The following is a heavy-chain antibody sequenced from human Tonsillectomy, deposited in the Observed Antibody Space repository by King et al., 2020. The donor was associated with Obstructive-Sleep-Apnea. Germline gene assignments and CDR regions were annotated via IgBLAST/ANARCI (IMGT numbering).Heavy chain of an antibody. D-gene: IGHD6-19*01. CDR2: ISGSGGST. J-gene: IGHJ4*02. CDR1: GFTFSSYA. Sequence: VQLVESGGGLVQPGGSLRLSCAASGFTFSSYAMSWVRQAPGEGLEWVSAISGSGGSTYYADSVKGRVTISRDNSKTPRYLQMNSLRAEDTAVYYLAKGGKGAVAGTTFDYWGQGTLVTVSS. CDR3: AKGGKGAVAGTTFDY. V-gene: IGHV3-23*04.